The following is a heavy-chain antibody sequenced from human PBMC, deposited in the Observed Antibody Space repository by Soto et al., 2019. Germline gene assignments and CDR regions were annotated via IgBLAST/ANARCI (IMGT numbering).Heavy chain of an antibody. CDR1: GFTFSNAW. J-gene: IGHJ4*02. Sequence: GGSLRLSCAASGFTFSNAWMNWVRQAPGKGLEWVGRIKSKTDGGTTDYAAPVKGRFTISRDDSKKTVYLQMNSLKTEDTAVYYCTTLVHYYDSSGYYQTLDYWGQGTLVTVSS. V-gene: IGHV3-15*07. D-gene: IGHD3-22*01. CDR3: TTLVHYYDSSGYYQTLDY. CDR2: IKSKTDGGTT.